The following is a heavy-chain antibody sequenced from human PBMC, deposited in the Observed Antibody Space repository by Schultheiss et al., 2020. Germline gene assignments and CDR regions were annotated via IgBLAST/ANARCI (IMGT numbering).Heavy chain of an antibody. D-gene: IGHD2-2*01. CDR3: ARSRRYCSSTSCPGLGGMDV. CDR1: GASISSGGYS. Sequence: SETLSLTCTVSGASISSGGYSWSWIRQPPGKGLEWIGSIYYSGSTYYNPSLKSRVTISVDTSKNQFSLKLSSVTAADTAVYYCARSRRYCSSTSCPGLGGMDVWGQGTTVTVSS. CDR2: IYYSGST. V-gene: IGHV4-39*07. J-gene: IGHJ6*02.